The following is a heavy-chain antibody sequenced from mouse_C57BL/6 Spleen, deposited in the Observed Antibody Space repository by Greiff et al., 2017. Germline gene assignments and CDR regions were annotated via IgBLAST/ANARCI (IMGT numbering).Heavy chain of an antibody. CDR1: GFTFSDYG. J-gene: IGHJ1*03. V-gene: IGHV5-17*01. CDR2: ISSGSSTI. Sequence: EVQLVESGGGLVKPGGSLKLSCAASGFTFSDYGMHWVRQAPEKGLEWVAYISSGSSTIYYADTVKGRFTISRDNAKNTLFLQMTSLRSEDTAMYYCARNYYGSSYGYWYFEVWGTGTTVTVAS. CDR3: ARNYYGSSYGYWYFEV. D-gene: IGHD1-1*01.